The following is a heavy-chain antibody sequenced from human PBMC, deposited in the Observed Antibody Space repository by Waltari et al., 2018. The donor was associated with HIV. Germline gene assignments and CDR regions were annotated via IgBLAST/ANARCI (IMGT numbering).Heavy chain of an antibody. CDR3: ARQESGWYHYYYYGMDV. D-gene: IGHD6-19*01. V-gene: IGHV1-3*01. Sequence: QVQLVQSGAEVKKPGASVKVSCKASGYTFTSYAMHWVRQAPGQRLEWMGWINAGNGNTKYSQKFQGRVTITRDTSASTAYMELSSLRSEDTAVYYCARQESGWYHYYYYGMDVWGQGTTVTVSS. CDR2: INAGNGNT. CDR1: GYTFTSYA. J-gene: IGHJ6*02.